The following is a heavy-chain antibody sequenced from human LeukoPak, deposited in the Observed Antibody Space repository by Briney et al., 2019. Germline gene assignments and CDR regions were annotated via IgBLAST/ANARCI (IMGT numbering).Heavy chain of an antibody. D-gene: IGHD2-15*01. CDR1: GYTFPSYD. Sequence: GSVKVSCKASGYTFPSYDINWVRQATGQGLEWMGWMNPNSGNTGYAQKFQGRVTMTRNTSISTAYMELSSLRSEDTAVYYCARGVGYCSGGSCYRWFDPWGQGTLVTVSS. CDR3: ARGVGYCSGGSCYRWFDP. V-gene: IGHV1-8*01. CDR2: MNPNSGNT. J-gene: IGHJ5*02.